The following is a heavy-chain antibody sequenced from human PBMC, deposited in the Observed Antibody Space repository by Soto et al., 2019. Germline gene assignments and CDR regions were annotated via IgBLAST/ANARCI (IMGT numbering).Heavy chain of an antibody. CDR2: INHSGST. V-gene: IGHV4-34*01. CDR1: GGSFSGYY. CDR3: ARGSTHEGYCSGGSCRLARWFDP. Sequence: SETLSLTCAVYGGSFSGYYWSWIRQPPGKGLEWIGEINHSGSTNYNPSLKSRVTISVDTSKNQFSLKLSSVTAADTAVYYCARGSTHEGYCSGGSCRLARWFDPWGQGTLVTVSS. D-gene: IGHD2-15*01. J-gene: IGHJ5*02.